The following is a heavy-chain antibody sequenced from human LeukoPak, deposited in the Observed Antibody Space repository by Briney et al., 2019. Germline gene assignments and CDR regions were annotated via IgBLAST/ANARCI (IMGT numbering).Heavy chain of an antibody. V-gene: IGHV4-39*01. CDR3: ATQGYNNQTMDV. J-gene: IGHJ6*02. CDR1: GDSIRTTRC. D-gene: IGHD5-24*01. CDR2: VYFSGST. Sequence: ASETLSLTCTVSGDSIRTTRCWGWIRQPPGKGREWIGAVYFSGSTYYNPSLKSRVIISVDTSKNQFSLKLTSVTAADTAVYYCATQGYNNQTMDVWGQGTTVTVSS.